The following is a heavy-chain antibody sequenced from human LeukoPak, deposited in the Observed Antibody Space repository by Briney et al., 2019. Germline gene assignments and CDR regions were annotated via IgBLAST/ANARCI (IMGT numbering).Heavy chain of an antibody. D-gene: IGHD3-3*01. J-gene: IGHJ6*03. CDR3: ARETPRFLEGRGYMDV. CDR2: IIPIFGTA. Sequence: GASVKVSCKASGGTFSSYAISWVRLAPGQGLEWMGGIIPIFGTANYAQKFQGRVTITADESTSTAYRELSSLRSEDTAVYYCARETPRFLEGRGYMDVWGKGTTVTVSS. V-gene: IGHV1-69*13. CDR1: GGTFSSYA.